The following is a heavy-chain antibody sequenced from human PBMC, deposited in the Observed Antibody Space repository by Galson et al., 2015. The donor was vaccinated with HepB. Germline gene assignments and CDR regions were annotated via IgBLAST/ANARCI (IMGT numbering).Heavy chain of an antibody. J-gene: IGHJ1*01. D-gene: IGHD2-15*01. Sequence: SLRLSCAASGFTFSSYAMHWVRQAPGKGLEWVAVISYDGSNKYYADSVKGRFTISRDNSKNTLYLQMNSLRAEDTAVYYCARSEVAATNSVAAVAAEYFQHWGQGTLVTVSS. V-gene: IGHV3-30*04. CDR2: ISYDGSNK. CDR3: ARSEVAATNSVAAVAAEYFQH. CDR1: GFTFSSYA.